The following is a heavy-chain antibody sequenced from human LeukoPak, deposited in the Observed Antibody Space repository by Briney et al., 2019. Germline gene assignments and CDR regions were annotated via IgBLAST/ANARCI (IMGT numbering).Heavy chain of an antibody. J-gene: IGHJ4*02. V-gene: IGHV3-64*01. D-gene: IGHD3-16*01. CDR3: TRVESGGYAGY. CDR2: ISPNGGNT. CDR1: GFTFSSYS. Sequence: PGGSLRLSCAASGFTFSSYSMNWVRQAPGKGLEYVSAISPNGGNTYYANSVKGRFTISRDNSKNTVYLQMGSLRAEDMAVYYCTRVESGGYAGYWGQGTLVTVSS.